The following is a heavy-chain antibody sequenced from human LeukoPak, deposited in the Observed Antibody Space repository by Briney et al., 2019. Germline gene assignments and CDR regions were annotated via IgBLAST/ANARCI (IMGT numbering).Heavy chain of an antibody. CDR1: GGSISSSSYY. V-gene: IGHV4-39*01. CDR3: ARQSYSSSWYAPGGYFQH. CDR2: IYYSGST. Sequence: SETLSLTCTVSGGSISSSSYYWGWIRQPPGKGLEWIGSIYYSGSTYYNPSLKSRVTISVDTSKNQFSLKLSSVTAADTAVYYCARQSYSSSWYAPGGYFQHWGQGTLVTVSS. J-gene: IGHJ1*01. D-gene: IGHD6-13*01.